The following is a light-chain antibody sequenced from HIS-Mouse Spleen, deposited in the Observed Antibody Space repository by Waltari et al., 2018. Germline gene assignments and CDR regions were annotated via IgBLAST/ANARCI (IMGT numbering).Light chain of an antibody. Sequence: DIQMTQSPSSLSASVGDRVTITCRASQSISSYLNWYQQKPGKAPKRLIYAASSLQSGVPSRFSGSGSGTDFTLTISSLQPEDFATYYCQQSYSTPFGQGTRLEIK. CDR3: QQSYSTP. V-gene: IGKV1-39*01. CDR2: AAS. J-gene: IGKJ5*01. CDR1: QSISSY.